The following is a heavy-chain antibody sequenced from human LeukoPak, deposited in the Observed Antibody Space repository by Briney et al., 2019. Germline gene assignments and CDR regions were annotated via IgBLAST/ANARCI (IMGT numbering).Heavy chain of an antibody. CDR3: AKDLPGSGWSCDS. J-gene: IGHJ4*02. CDR1: GFTFSSYA. D-gene: IGHD6-19*01. CDR2: ITNSGGST. V-gene: IGHV3-23*01. Sequence: GGSLRLSCAASGFTFSSYAVSWVRQAPGKGLEWASAITNSGGSTFHADSVKGRFTISRDNSKNTLYLEMNSLRAEDTAVYYCAKDLPGSGWSCDSWGQGTLVTVSS.